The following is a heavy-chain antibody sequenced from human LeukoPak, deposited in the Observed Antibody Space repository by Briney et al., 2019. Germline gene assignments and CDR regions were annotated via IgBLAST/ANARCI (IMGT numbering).Heavy chain of an antibody. CDR3: ARTILWGLGFDP. CDR2: IYTSGST. J-gene: IGHJ5*02. CDR1: GGSISSGSYY. Sequence: SETLSLTXTVSGGSISSGSYYWSWIRQPAGKGLEWIGRIYTSGSTNYNPSLKSRVTISVGTSKNQFSLKLSSVTAADTAVYYCARTILWGLGFDPWGQGTLVTVSS. V-gene: IGHV4-61*02. D-gene: IGHD2-21*01.